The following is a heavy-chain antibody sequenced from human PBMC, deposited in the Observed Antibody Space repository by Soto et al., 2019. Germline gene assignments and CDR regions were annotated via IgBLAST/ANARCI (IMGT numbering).Heavy chain of an antibody. J-gene: IGHJ4*02. CDR2: ILSKNDGGTT. V-gene: IGHV3-15*01. D-gene: IGHD3-16*02. CDR3: STYDYVWGTYRVRWAY. CDR1: GVGFSTSW. Sequence: SGGSLRLSCAASGVGFSTSWMSWVRQAPGKGLEWVGRILSKNDGGTTDYPAPVKGRFIISRDDSKNELYLQMNGLKTEDTAVYYCSTYDYVWGTYRVRWAYWGQGTLVTVSS.